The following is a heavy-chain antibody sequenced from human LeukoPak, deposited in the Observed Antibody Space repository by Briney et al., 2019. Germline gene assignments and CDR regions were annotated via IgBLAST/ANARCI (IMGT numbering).Heavy chain of an antibody. Sequence: GGSLRLSCAASGFTFSSYAMHWVRQAPGKGLEWVEVISYDGGNKYYADSVKGRFTISRDNSKNTLYLQMNSLRAEDTAVYYCARERSWQWLYYYYYGMDVWGQGTTVTVSS. V-gene: IGHV3-30-3*01. D-gene: IGHD6-19*01. CDR1: GFTFSSYA. CDR2: ISYDGGNK. CDR3: ARERSWQWLYYYYYGMDV. J-gene: IGHJ6*02.